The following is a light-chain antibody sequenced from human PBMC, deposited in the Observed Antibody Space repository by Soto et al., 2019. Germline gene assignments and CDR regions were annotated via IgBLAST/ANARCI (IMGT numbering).Light chain of an antibody. V-gene: IGKV3-20*01. CDR3: QQYGSSPPT. CDR1: QIVNSYS. J-gene: IGKJ1*01. Sequence: EIVLTHSPGTLSLSPGERATLSCRASQIVNSYSLAWYQRKPGQPPRLLVWGASNRANDSHYRFSRSGSGTDFTLTITNLEPEDLALYDCQQYGSSPPTFGQGTRVEVK. CDR2: GAS.